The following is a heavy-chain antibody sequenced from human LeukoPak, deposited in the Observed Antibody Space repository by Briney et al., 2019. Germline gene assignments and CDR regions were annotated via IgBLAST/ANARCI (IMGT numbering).Heavy chain of an antibody. J-gene: IGHJ5*02. CDR2: IYSGGST. CDR1: GFTVSSNY. D-gene: IGHD6-19*01. V-gene: IGHV3-66*02. Sequence: GGSLRLSCAASGFTVSSNYMSWVRQAPGKGLEWVSVIYSGGSTYYADSVKGRFTISRDNSKNTPYLQMNSLRAEDTAVYYCAMDSSGWYGWFDPWGQGTLVTVSS. CDR3: AMDSSGWYGWFDP.